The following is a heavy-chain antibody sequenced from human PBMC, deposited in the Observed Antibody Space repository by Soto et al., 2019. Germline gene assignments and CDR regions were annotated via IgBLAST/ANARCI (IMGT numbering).Heavy chain of an antibody. Sequence: GGSLRLSCAASGFTLNNYAIHWVRQAPGKGLEWVTMISYDGSATYYADSVKGRFTISRDNSKDTVYLQMNTLRGEDTAMYYCARDLYSSGWYNHFDPWGQGTLVTVSS. CDR1: GFTLNNYA. CDR2: ISYDGSAT. J-gene: IGHJ5*02. V-gene: IGHV3-30*03. D-gene: IGHD6-19*01. CDR3: ARDLYSSGWYNHFDP.